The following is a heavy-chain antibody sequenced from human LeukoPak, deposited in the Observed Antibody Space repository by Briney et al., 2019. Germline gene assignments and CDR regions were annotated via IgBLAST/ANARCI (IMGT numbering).Heavy chain of an antibody. Sequence: QPGGSLRLSCAASGLTFSRYSMNWVRQAPGKGLEWVSYISSTSNTIYYADSVKGRFTISRDNAKNSLYLQMNSLRDEDTAVYYCARRRRATPILFDYWGQGTLVTVSS. D-gene: IGHD5-12*01. V-gene: IGHV3-48*02. J-gene: IGHJ4*02. CDR3: ARRRRATPILFDY. CDR1: GLTFSRYS. CDR2: ISSTSNTI.